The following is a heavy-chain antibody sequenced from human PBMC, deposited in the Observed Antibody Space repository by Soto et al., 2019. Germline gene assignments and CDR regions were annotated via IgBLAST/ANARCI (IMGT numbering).Heavy chain of an antibody. D-gene: IGHD6-6*01. CDR3: ARAYYPIAARHRGIPDYYYYGMDV. J-gene: IGHJ6*02. V-gene: IGHV1-69*13. CDR2: IIPIFGTA. CDR1: GGTFSSYA. Sequence: GASVKVSCKASGGTFSSYAISWVRQAPGQGLEWMGGIIPIFGTANYAQKFQGRVTITADESTSTAYMELSSLRSEDTAVYYCARAYYPIAARHRGIPDYYYYGMDVWGQGTTVTVSS.